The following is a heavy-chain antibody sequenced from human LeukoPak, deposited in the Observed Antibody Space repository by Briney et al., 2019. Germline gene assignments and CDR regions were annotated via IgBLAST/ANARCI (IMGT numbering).Heavy chain of an antibody. D-gene: IGHD3-22*01. Sequence: SETLSLTCIVAGGSISSYYWSWIRQPPGKGLEWIGYIYYSGSTNYNPSLKSRVTISVDTSKNQFSLKLSSVTAADTAVYYCARDYYDSSGCLDAFDIWGQGTMVTVSS. CDR2: IYYSGST. CDR3: ARDYYDSSGCLDAFDI. V-gene: IGHV4-59*01. J-gene: IGHJ3*02. CDR1: GGSISSYY.